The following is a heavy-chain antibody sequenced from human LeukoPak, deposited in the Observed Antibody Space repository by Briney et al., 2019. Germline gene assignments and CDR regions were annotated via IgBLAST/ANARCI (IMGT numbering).Heavy chain of an antibody. V-gene: IGHV3-7*01. J-gene: IGHJ5*02. CDR1: GFTFSSYW. CDR3: GRDAAGVPLGDGFDP. CDR2: IKQDGSEK. Sequence: GGSLRLSCAASGFTFSSYWMSWVRQAPGKGLEWVANIKQDGSEKYYVDSVKGRFTISRDNAKNSLYLQMNSLRAEDTAVYYCGRDAAGVPLGDGFDPWGQGTLVTVSS. D-gene: IGHD3-16*01.